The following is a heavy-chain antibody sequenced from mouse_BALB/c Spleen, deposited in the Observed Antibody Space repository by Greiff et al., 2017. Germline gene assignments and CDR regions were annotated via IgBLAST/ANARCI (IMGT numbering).Heavy chain of an antibody. CDR2: IDPENGNT. CDR3: ARLYYYGSSKDNYYAMDY. CDR1: GFNIKDYY. V-gene: IGHV14-1*02. D-gene: IGHD1-1*01. Sequence: VQLQQSGAELVRPGALVKLSCKASGFNIKDYYMHWVKQRPEQGLEWIGWIDPENGNTIYDPKFQGKASITADTSSNTAYLQLSSLTSEDTAVYYCARLYYYGSSKDNYYAMDYWGQGTSVTVSS. J-gene: IGHJ4*01.